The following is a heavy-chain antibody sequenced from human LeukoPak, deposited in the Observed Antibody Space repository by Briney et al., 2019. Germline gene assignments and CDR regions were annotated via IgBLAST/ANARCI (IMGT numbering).Heavy chain of an antibody. D-gene: IGHD6-13*01. J-gene: IGHJ3*02. CDR3: ARERGAAAGTDAFDI. Sequence: SETLSLTCTVSGGSISSYYWSWIRQPAGKGLEWIGRIYTSGSTNYNPTLKSRVTMSVDTSKNQFSLKLSSVTAADTAVYYCARERGAAAGTDAFDIWGQGTMVTVSS. V-gene: IGHV4-4*07. CDR1: GGSISSYY. CDR2: IYTSGST.